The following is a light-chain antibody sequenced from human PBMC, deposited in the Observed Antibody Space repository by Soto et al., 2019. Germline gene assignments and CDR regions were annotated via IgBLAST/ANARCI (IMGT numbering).Light chain of an antibody. CDR3: QQYGSSPPIT. Sequence: EIVLTQSPGTLSLSPGERATLSCRASHSVSSSYLAWYQQKPGQARRLLIYGASSRATGIPDRFSGSGSGTDFTLTISRLEPEDFAVYYCQQYGSSPPITFGQGTRLEIK. V-gene: IGKV3-20*01. CDR2: GAS. J-gene: IGKJ5*01. CDR1: HSVSSSY.